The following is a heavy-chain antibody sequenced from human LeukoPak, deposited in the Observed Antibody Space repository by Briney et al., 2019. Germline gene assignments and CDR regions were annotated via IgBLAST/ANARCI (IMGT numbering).Heavy chain of an antibody. Sequence: PGGSLRLSCAASGFTFSSYSMNWVRQAPGKGLEWVSYISSSSSTIYYADSVKGRFTISRDNAKNSLYLQMNSLRAEDTAVYYCARGVVVVMRIFDYWGQGTLVTVSS. J-gene: IGHJ4*02. CDR1: GFTFSSYS. D-gene: IGHD3-22*01. CDR3: ARGVVVVMRIFDY. CDR2: ISSSSSTI. V-gene: IGHV3-48*01.